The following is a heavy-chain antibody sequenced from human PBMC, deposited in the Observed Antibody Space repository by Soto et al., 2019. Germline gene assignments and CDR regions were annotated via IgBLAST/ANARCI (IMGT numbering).Heavy chain of an antibody. CDR2: ISAYNGNT. CDR1: GYTFTSYG. D-gene: IGHD3-22*01. V-gene: IGHV1-18*01. J-gene: IGHJ3*02. Sequence: ASVKVSCKASGYTFTSYGISWVRQAPGQGLEWMGWISAYNGNTNYAQKLQGRVTMTTDTSTSTAYMELRSLRSDDTAVYYCARESYYYDSSGSRGYAFDIWGQGTMVTVSS. CDR3: ARESYYYDSSGSRGYAFDI.